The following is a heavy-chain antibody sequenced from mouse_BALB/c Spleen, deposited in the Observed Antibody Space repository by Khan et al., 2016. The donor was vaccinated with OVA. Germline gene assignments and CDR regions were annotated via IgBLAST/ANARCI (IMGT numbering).Heavy chain of an antibody. CDR3: GRSQLICYAMDY. CDR2: INTYTGEP. V-gene: IGHV9-1*02. J-gene: IGHJ4*01. D-gene: IGHD1-1*01. CDR1: GYTFTNYG. Sequence: QIQLVQSGPELKKPGETVKISCKASGYTFTNYGMNWVKQAPGKGLKWMGWINTYTGEPTFGDDFKGRFAFSLETSASTAYLQINNLTNEDMGTYFCGRSQLICYAMDYWGQGTSVTVSS.